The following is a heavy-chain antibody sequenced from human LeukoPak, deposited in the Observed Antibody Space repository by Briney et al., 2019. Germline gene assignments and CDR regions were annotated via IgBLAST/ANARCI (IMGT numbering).Heavy chain of an antibody. D-gene: IGHD4-17*01. CDR1: GFTFSTYD. CDR3: SKKGQNGDYGKPD. V-gene: IGHV3-23*01. Sequence: GGSLRLSCAASGFTFSTYDMYWVRQAPGKGLECVASISRNSGAYTYYAASVKGRFTISRDNSRSTLHLQMNGLRAEDTAVYYCSKKGQNGDYGKPDWGQGTLVTVST. J-gene: IGHJ4*02. CDR2: ISRNSGAYT.